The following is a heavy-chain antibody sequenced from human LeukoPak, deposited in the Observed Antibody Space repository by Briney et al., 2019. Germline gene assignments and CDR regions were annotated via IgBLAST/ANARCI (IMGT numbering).Heavy chain of an antibody. J-gene: IGHJ3*02. Sequence: PGGSLRLSCAASGFTFSDYGMHWVRQAPGKGLEWVTIISYDGSGKYYADSVKGRFTISRDNSKNTLYLQMNSLRAEDTAVYYCARGQYCSSTSCYGTDAFDIWGQGTMVTVSS. CDR2: ISYDGSGK. CDR3: ARGQYCSSTSCYGTDAFDI. D-gene: IGHD2-2*01. CDR1: GFTFSDYG. V-gene: IGHV3-30*03.